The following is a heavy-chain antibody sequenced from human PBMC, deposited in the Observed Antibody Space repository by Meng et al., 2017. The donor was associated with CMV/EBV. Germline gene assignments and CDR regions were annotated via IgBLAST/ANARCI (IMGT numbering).Heavy chain of an antibody. J-gene: IGHJ4*02. CDR2: IYSGDNT. CDR3: ARGGYDILTGYIAPFDY. V-gene: IGHV3-53*01. Sequence: SGFSGSSNYMSWVRQAPGKGLEWVSVIYSGDNTYYADSVKGRFTISRDNSKNTLYLQMNSLRAEDTAVYYCARGGYDILTGYIAPFDYWGQGTLVTVSS. D-gene: IGHD3-9*01. CDR1: GFSGSSNY.